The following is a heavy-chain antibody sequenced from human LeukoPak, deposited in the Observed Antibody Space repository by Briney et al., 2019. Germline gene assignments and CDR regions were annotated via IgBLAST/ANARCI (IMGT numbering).Heavy chain of an antibody. V-gene: IGHV3-23*01. CDR1: GFTFSSYA. D-gene: IGHD2-2*01. J-gene: IGHJ3*02. CDR2: ISGSGGST. Sequence: GSLRLSCAASGFTFSSYAMRWVRQAPGKGLEWVSAISGSGGSTYYADSVKGRFTISRDNSKNTLYLQMNSLRAEDTAVYYCAKGPYCSSTSCYWHDAFDIWGQGTMVTVSS. CDR3: AKGPYCSSTSCYWHDAFDI.